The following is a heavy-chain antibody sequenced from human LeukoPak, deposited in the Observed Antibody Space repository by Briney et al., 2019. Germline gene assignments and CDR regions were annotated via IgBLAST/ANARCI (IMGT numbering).Heavy chain of an antibody. D-gene: IGHD3-10*01. CDR1: GFTFSRYG. J-gene: IGHJ4*02. Sequence: GGSLRLSCAASGFTFSRYGMHWVRQAPGKGLEGVAVIWYDGSNKYYADSVKGRFTISRDNSKSTVSLQMNSLRAEDTAVYYCARPYYYGSGSYYPLDYWGQGTLVTVSS. CDR3: ARPYYYGSGSYYPLDY. V-gene: IGHV3-33*01. CDR2: IWYDGSNK.